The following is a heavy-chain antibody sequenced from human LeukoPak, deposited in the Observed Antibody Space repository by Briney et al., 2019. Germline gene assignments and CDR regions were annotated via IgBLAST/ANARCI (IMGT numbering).Heavy chain of an antibody. J-gene: IGHJ4*02. Sequence: GGSLRLSCAASGFTFDVYGMSWVRQGPGKGLEWVSGINGNGASTGYIDSMKGRFTISRDNAKNSLYLQMDNLRAEDTALYYCARDKGCGGDCYYFDYWGQGALVTVSS. CDR2: INGNGAST. CDR1: GFTFDVYG. V-gene: IGHV3-20*04. CDR3: ARDKGCGGDCYYFDY. D-gene: IGHD2-21*01.